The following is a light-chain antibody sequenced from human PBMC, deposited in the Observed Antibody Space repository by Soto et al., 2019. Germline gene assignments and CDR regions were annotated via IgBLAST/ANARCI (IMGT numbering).Light chain of an antibody. CDR2: LGS. Sequence: DIVMTQSPLSLPVTPGEPASISCRSSQSLLHSNGYNYLDWYLQKPGQSPQLLIYLGSNRGSGVLDRFSGSGSGTDFTLKISRVEAEDVGVYYCMQALQTPRTFGQGTKLEIK. V-gene: IGKV2-28*01. CDR3: MQALQTPRT. CDR1: QSLLHSNGYNY. J-gene: IGKJ2*01.